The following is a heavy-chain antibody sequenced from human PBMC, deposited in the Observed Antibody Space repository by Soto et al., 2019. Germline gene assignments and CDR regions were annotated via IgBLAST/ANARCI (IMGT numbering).Heavy chain of an antibody. V-gene: IGHV3-23*01. CDR2: ISSSGGST. CDR1: GFTFSSYA. Sequence: GGSLRLSCAASGFTFSSYAMSWVRQAPGKGLEWVSRISSSGGSTYDADSVKGRFTISRDNSNNTLYLQMNSPRAEDTAIYYCAKVDGRGGMDVWGQGTTVTVSS. CDR3: AKVDGRGGMDV. J-gene: IGHJ6*02.